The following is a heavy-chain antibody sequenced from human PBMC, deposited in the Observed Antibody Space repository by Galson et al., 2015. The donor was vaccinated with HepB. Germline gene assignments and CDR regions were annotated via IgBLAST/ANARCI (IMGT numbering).Heavy chain of an antibody. Sequence: PALVKPTPTLTLTCSFSGFSLSTAAVGVGWIRQPPGKPLEWLALIYGTGDRRFTPSLKNRLSVTMDTSKKRVVLTMTNVDPVDTGTYFCAHRQWLSGSPSYFFDSWGQGTLVTVSS. J-gene: IGHJ4*02. CDR2: IYGTGDR. CDR3: AHRQWLSGSPSYFFDS. CDR1: GFSLSTAAVG. D-gene: IGHD3-22*01. V-gene: IGHV2-5*01.